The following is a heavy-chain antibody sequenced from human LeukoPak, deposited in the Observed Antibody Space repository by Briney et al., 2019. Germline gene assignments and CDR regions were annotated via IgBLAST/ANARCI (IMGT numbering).Heavy chain of an antibody. Sequence: SETLSLTCTVSGGSISSGDYYWSWIRQPPGKGLEWIGYIYHSGSTYYNPSLKSRVTISVDRSKNQFSLKLSSVTAADTAVYYCASFNYYDSSGYYYKTDYWGQGTLVTVSS. CDR2: IYHSGST. CDR3: ASFNYYDSSGYYYKTDY. CDR1: GGSISSGDYY. J-gene: IGHJ4*02. D-gene: IGHD3-22*01. V-gene: IGHV4-30-2*01.